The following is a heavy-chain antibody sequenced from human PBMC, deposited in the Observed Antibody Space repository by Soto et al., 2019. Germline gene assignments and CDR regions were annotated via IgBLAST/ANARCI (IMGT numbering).Heavy chain of an antibody. V-gene: IGHV5-51*01. Sequence: GESLKISCKGSGYNFTNYWIAWVRQMPGKGLEWMGIMYPDDSDARYSPSFQGQVTMSADKSISTAYLQWSSLKGSDTAMYYCARLHNSADYQSRVDYWGQGTRVTVSS. D-gene: IGHD3-22*01. CDR3: ARLHNSADYQSRVDY. J-gene: IGHJ4*02. CDR1: GYNFTNYW. CDR2: MYPDDSDA.